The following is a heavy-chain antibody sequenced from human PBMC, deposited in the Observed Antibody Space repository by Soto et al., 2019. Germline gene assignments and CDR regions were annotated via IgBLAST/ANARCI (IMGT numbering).Heavy chain of an antibody. V-gene: IGHV3-30*18. CDR1: GFTFSNYG. J-gene: IGHJ6*02. CDR2: ISYDGSNK. D-gene: IGHD2-2*01. Sequence: PGGSLRLSCAASGFTFSNYGMHWVRQAPGKGLEWVAVISYDGSNKYYADSVKGRLSISRDNSKNTLYLQMNSLRAEDTAAYYCAKQLGYCSSTSCRDYYYGMDVWGQGTTVTVSS. CDR3: AKQLGYCSSTSCRDYYYGMDV.